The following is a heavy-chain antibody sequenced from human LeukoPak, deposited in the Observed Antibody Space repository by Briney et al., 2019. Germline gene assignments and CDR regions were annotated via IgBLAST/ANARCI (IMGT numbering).Heavy chain of an antibody. CDR2: INPNSGGT. Sequence: ASVKVSCKASGYTFTGYYMHWVRQAPGQGLEWMGWINPNSGGTNYAQKFQGRVTMTRDTSISTAYMELSRLRSDDTAVYYCARVRGYDSLYYYGMDVWGQGTTVTVSS. V-gene: IGHV1-2*02. D-gene: IGHD5-12*01. CDR1: GYTFTGYY. J-gene: IGHJ6*02. CDR3: ARVRGYDSLYYYGMDV.